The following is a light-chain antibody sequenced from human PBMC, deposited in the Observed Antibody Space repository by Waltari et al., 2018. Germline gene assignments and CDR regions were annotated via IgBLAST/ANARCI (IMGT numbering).Light chain of an antibody. V-gene: IGLV2-8*01. CDR1: DTDIGSYNF. Sequence: QSALTQPPSASGSPGQSVTISCTGTDTDIGSYNFVSWYQQEPGKPPKLVIYDVPKRPSGVPHRFSGSKSGNTASLTVSGLQAEDEADYYCSSYAGANNFVVFGGGTKLTVL. CDR3: SSYAGANNFVV. J-gene: IGLJ2*01. CDR2: DVP.